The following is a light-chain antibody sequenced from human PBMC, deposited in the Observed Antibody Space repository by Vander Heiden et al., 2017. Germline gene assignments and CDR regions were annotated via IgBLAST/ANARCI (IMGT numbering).Light chain of an antibody. V-gene: IGKV3-11*01. CDR1: QSVSSY. Sequence: EIVLTQSQATLSLSPGERATLFCRASQSVSSYLVWYQQKPGQAPRLLIYDASNRATGVPARFSGSGSGTDFTLTISSLEPEDFAVYYCQQRSSWPLLTFGGGTKVEIK. CDR2: DAS. CDR3: QQRSSWPLLT. J-gene: IGKJ4*01.